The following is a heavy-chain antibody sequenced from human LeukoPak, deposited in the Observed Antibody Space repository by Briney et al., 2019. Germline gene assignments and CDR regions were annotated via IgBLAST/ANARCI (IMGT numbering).Heavy chain of an antibody. CDR1: GCTFDDYG. CDR2: INWNGGST. CDR3: ARSDTAMALGN. Sequence: GGSLRLSCAASGCTFDDYGMSWVRQAPGKGLEWVSGINWNGGSTGYADSVKGRFTISRDNAKNSLYLQMNSLRAEDTALYYCARSDTAMALGNWGQGTLVTVSS. V-gene: IGHV3-20*04. D-gene: IGHD5-18*01. J-gene: IGHJ4*02.